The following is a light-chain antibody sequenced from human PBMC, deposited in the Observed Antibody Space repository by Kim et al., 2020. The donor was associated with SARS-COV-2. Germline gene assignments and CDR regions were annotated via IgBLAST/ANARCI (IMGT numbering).Light chain of an antibody. V-gene: IGKV3-20*01. CDR3: QQCHSSPWA. J-gene: IGKJ1*01. Sequence: EIVLTQSPGTLSLSPGERATLSCRASQSISSNYLAWYQQKPGQAPRLLIYNAFSRAPGIPDRFSGSGSGTDFTLTINRLEPEDFAVYSWQQCHSSPWAFGQGTRVDIK. CDR2: NAF. CDR1: QSISSNY.